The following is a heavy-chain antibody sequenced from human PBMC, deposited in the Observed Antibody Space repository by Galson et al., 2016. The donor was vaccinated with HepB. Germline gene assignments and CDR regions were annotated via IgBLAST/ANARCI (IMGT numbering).Heavy chain of an antibody. CDR1: GYTFTAYY. Sequence: SVKVSCKASGYTFTAYYMHWVRQAPGQGLEWMGWINPNSGATKYAQKFQGWVTMTRDTSTRTVYMELRRLRSGDTAVYFCARDRDASMASFHYYGLDVWGQGTTVTVSS. D-gene: IGHD5-18*01. CDR2: INPNSGAT. J-gene: IGHJ6*02. CDR3: ARDRDASMASFHYYGLDV. V-gene: IGHV1-2*04.